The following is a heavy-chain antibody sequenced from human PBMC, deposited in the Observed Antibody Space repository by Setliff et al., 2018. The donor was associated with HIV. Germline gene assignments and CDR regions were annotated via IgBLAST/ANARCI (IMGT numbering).Heavy chain of an antibody. CDR2: INPNSGAT. D-gene: IGHD1-26*01. J-gene: IGHJ5*02. CDR1: GYTFSGYY. CDR3: AVASIVSTARWNH. V-gene: IGHV1-2*02. Sequence: ASVKVSCKASGYTFSGYYLHWVRRAPGQGLEWMGWINPNSGATNYAQNFQGRVTMTRDTSISTAYMELSSLRSEDTAVYYCAVASIVSTARWNHWGRGTLVTVSS.